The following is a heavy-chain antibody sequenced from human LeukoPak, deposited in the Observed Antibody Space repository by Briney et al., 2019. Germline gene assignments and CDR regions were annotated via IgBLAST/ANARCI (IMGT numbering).Heavy chain of an antibody. V-gene: IGHV3-74*01. J-gene: IGHJ4*02. D-gene: IGHD1-26*01. CDR2: INQDGSYT. CDR3: VRDLGGRSGH. Sequence: GGSLRLSCAASGFTFSNYWIHWVRQAPGKGLVWVSRINQDGSYTRYAESAKGRFTISRDNTKNTVYLQMNSLRAEDTAVYYCVRDLGGRSGHWGQGTLVTVSS. CDR1: GFTFSNYW.